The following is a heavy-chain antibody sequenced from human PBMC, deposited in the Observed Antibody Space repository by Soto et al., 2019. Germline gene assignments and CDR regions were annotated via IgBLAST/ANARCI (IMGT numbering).Heavy chain of an antibody. CDR1: GGSFSGYY. Sequence: PSGTLSLTCAVYGGSFSGYYWSWIRQPPGKGLEWIGYIYYSGSTNYNPSLKSRVTISVDTSKNQFSLKLSSVTAADTAVYYCARVQPYCGGDCYDYWGQGTLVTVSS. CDR2: IYYSGST. V-gene: IGHV4-59*01. D-gene: IGHD2-21*02. CDR3: ARVQPYCGGDCYDY. J-gene: IGHJ4*02.